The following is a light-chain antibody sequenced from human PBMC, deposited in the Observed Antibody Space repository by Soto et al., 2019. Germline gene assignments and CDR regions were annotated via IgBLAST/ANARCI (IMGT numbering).Light chain of an antibody. J-gene: IGLJ1*01. CDR3: SSHTISSALQV. V-gene: IGLV2-14*01. CDR2: GVS. Sequence: QSVLTQPASVSGSPGQSITISCTGTISDFVVYNYVSWYQQHPGKAPKLMIYGVSNRPSGVSNRFSGSKSGNTASLTISALQADDEADYYCSSHTISSALQVFGTGTKVTVL. CDR1: ISDFVVYNY.